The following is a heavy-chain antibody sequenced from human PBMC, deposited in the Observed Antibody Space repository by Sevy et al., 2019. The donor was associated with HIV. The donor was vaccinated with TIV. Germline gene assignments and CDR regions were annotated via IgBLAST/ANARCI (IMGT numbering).Heavy chain of an antibody. V-gene: IGHV3-23*01. D-gene: IGHD6-13*01. CDR2: ISGSGGST. CDR3: AKDRAYSSSWYLFDY. J-gene: IGHJ4*02. CDR1: GFTFSSYA. Sequence: LSLTCAASGFTFSSYAMSWVRQAPGKGLEWVSAISGSGGSTYYADSVKGRFTISRDNSKNTLYLQMNSLRAEDTAVYYCAKDRAYSSSWYLFDYWGQGTLVTVFS.